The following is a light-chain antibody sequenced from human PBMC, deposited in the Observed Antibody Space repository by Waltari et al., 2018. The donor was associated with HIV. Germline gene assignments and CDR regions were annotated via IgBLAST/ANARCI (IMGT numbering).Light chain of an antibody. J-gene: IGKJ4*01. CDR1: QNVIRY. CDR2: YAS. Sequence: ELVLTQSPATLSLSPGERATLSCRASQNVIRYLAWYQQKPGQAPRLLIYYASNRANGIPARFIGSGSGTDFTLTISSLEPEDFAVYYCQQRSNWPPLTFGGGTKVEIK. CDR3: QQRSNWPPLT. V-gene: IGKV3-11*01.